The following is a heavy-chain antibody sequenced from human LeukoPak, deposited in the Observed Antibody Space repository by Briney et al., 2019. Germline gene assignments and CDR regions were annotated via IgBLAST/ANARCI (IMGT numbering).Heavy chain of an antibody. V-gene: IGHV4-34*01. CDR3: ARRKGAMVRFYYMDV. D-gene: IGHD3-10*01. CDR1: GGSFSGYY. CDR2: INHSGST. Sequence: SETLSLTCAVYGGSFSGYYWRWIRQPPGKGLEWIGEINHSGSTNYNPSLKSRVNISVDTSKNQSSLKLSSVTAADTAVYYCARRKGAMVRFYYMDVWGKGGTVTISS. J-gene: IGHJ6*03.